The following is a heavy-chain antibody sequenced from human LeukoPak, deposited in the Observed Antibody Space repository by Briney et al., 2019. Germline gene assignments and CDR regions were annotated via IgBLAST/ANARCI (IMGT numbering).Heavy chain of an antibody. Sequence: GGSLRLSCAASGFTFNAAWMRWVRQAPGKGLEGVCRIEIKSAGGTTYNAAPVKGRFTNSRNDIKNSLYLQMSSLKTEDTSVYFCTLDDVGLAPDYWGQGTLVTVSS. CDR3: TLDDVGLAPDY. J-gene: IGHJ4*02. V-gene: IGHV3-15*04. D-gene: IGHD3-16*01. CDR2: IEIKSAGGTT. CDR1: GFTFNAAW.